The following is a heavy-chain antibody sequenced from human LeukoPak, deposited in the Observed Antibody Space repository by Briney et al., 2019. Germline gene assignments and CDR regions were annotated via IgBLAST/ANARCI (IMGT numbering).Heavy chain of an antibody. CDR1: GFTFRNYE. CDR2: ISGGGETT. D-gene: IGHD6-6*01. Sequence: PGGSLRLSCAASGFTFRNYEMNWVRQASGKGLEWVSYISGGGETTYYADSVRGRFTISRDNAKNSLYLHVNSLRAEDTAVYYCAREPDTSSSDYFDYWGQGTLVT. V-gene: IGHV3-48*03. CDR3: AREPDTSSSDYFDY. J-gene: IGHJ4*02.